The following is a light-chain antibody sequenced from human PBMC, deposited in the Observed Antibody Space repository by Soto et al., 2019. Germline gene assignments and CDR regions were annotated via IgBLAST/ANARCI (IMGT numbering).Light chain of an antibody. CDR3: QQYGSSPVYT. CDR1: QSVSSNY. Sequence: EIVLTQSPGTLSLSPGERATLSCRASQSVSSNYLAWYQQKPGQAPRLLIYGASSRATGIPDRFSGSGSGTDFTLTIRRLEPEDFAVYYCQQYGSSPVYTFGQGTKLEIK. V-gene: IGKV3-20*01. CDR2: GAS. J-gene: IGKJ2*01.